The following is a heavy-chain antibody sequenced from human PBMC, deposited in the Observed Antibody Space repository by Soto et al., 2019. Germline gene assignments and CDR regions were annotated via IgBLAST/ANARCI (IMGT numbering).Heavy chain of an antibody. V-gene: IGHV3-30*18. CDR3: AKGSDLTRIAAAGPPFDY. CDR1: GFTFSSYG. CDR2: ISYHGSNK. D-gene: IGHD6-13*01. Sequence: QVQLVESGGGVVQPGRSLRLSCAASGFTFSSYGMHWVRQAPGKGLEWVAVISYHGSNKYYADSVKGRFTISRDNSKNTLYLQMNSLRAEDTAVYYCAKGSDLTRIAAAGPPFDYWGQGTLVTVSS. J-gene: IGHJ4*02.